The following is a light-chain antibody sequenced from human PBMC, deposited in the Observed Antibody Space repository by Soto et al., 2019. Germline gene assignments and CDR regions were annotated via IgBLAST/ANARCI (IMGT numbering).Light chain of an antibody. J-gene: IGKJ1*01. CDR2: GVS. V-gene: IGKV3-20*01. CDR3: QQYMSSVT. CDR1: QSVDNTF. Sequence: ETVLTQSPGSLSLSPGERATLSCRASQSVDNTFFAWYHKKPGQAPRLLMYGVSKTATGIPDRFSGSGSGTDFTLTISRLEPEDFAVYYCQQYMSSVTFGQGTRVEIK.